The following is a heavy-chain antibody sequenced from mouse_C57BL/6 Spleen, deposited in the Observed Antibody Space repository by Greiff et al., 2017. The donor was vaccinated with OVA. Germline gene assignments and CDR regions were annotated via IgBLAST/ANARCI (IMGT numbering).Heavy chain of an antibody. Sequence: QVQLQQPGAELVKPGASVKMSCKASGYTFTSYWITWVKQRPGQGLEWIGDIYPGSGSTNYNEKFKSKATLTVDTSSSTAYMQLSSLTSEDSAVYYGARGLYYDYGGWFAYWGQGTLVTVSA. V-gene: IGHV1-55*01. CDR2: IYPGSGST. CDR1: GYTFTSYW. CDR3: ARGLYYDYGGWFAY. J-gene: IGHJ3*01. D-gene: IGHD2-4*01.